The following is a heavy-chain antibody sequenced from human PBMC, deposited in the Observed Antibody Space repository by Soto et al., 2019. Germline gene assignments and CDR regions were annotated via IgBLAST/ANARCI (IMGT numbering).Heavy chain of an antibody. V-gene: IGHV4-31*02. J-gene: IGHJ6*02. CDR1: GGSISSADHY. Sequence: SETLSLTCNVSGGSISSADHYWTWIRQHPGKGLEWLGYIYYSGSTHYNPSLKSRVSISVDTSKNQFSLKLTSVSAADTAIYYCARDQGIALAGYYHGVDVWGQGITVTVSS. CDR2: IYYSGST. CDR3: ARDQGIALAGYYHGVDV. D-gene: IGHD6-13*01.